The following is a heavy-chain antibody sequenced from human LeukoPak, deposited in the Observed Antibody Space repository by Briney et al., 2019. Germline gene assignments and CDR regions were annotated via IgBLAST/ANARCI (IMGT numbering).Heavy chain of an antibody. CDR3: ARDRMGGYRKPPGD. V-gene: IGHV1-69*13. Sequence: SVKVSCKASGGTFSSYAISWVRQAPGQGLEWMGGIIPIFGTANYAQKFQGRVTITADESTSTAYMELSSLGSEDTAVYYCARDRMGGYRKPPGDWGQGTLVTVSS. CDR2: IIPIFGTA. D-gene: IGHD3-16*02. J-gene: IGHJ4*02. CDR1: GGTFSSYA.